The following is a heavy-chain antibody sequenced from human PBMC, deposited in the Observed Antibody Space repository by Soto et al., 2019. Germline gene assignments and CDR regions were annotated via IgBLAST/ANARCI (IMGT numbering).Heavy chain of an antibody. CDR2: IFSNDEK. D-gene: IGHD6-19*01. CDR1: GFSLGKGKVG. CDR3: ARILFGRSVAGGYFYMDV. J-gene: IGHJ6*03. Sequence: HVTLKESGPVLVKPTETLTLTCTVSGFSLGKGKVGVSWIRQPPGKALEWLAHIFSNDEKSYRTSLKSRLTISEDTSKSQVVLTMTNVDPVDTATYYCARILFGRSVAGGYFYMDVWGKGTTVTVSS. V-gene: IGHV2-26*01.